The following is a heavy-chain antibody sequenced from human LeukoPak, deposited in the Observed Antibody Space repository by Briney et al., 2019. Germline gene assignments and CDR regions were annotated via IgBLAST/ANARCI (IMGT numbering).Heavy chain of an antibody. D-gene: IGHD2-2*01. CDR3: AKDHRYCSSTSCYLFDY. V-gene: IGHV3-23*01. Sequence: GGSLRLSCAASGFTFSSYAMSLVRRAPGKGLEWVSASSGSGGSTYYADSVKGRFTISRDNSKNTLYLQMNSLRAEDTAVYYCAKDHRYCSSTSCYLFDYWGQGTLVTVSS. J-gene: IGHJ4*02. CDR1: GFTFSSYA. CDR2: SSGSGGST.